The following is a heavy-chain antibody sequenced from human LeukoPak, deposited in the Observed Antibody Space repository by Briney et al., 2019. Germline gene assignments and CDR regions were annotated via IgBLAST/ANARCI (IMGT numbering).Heavy chain of an antibody. V-gene: IGHV3-9*01. D-gene: IGHD6-13*01. CDR1: GFTFDDYG. CDR2: ISWNSASV. CDR3: AKDYGYSSSWYDY. Sequence: HSGGSLRLSCEASGFTFDDYGMHWVRQAPGKGLEWVSTISWNSASVGYVDSVKGRFTISRDNGKKTLYLQMNSLRPEDTALYYCAKDYGYSSSWYDYWGQGTLVTVSS. J-gene: IGHJ4*02.